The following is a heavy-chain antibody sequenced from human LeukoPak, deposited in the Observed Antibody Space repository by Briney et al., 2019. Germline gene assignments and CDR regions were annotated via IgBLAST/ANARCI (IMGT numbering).Heavy chain of an antibody. CDR1: GFTFNNYG. CDR2: ISYDGRNK. CDR3: VAVPETDFWIGFYLDY. Sequence: GKSLRLSCAASGFTFNNYGMHWVRQAPGKGLEWVAVISYDGRNKHYPDSVKGRFTISRDNAKNSLYLQMNNLRAEDTALYFCVAVPETDFWIGFYLDYWGQGTLVTVSS. J-gene: IGHJ4*02. D-gene: IGHD3-3*01. V-gene: IGHV3-30*03.